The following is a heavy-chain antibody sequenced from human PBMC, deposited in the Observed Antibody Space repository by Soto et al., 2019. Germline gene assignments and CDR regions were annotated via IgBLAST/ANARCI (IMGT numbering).Heavy chain of an antibody. D-gene: IGHD3-10*01. CDR2: ISAYNGNT. CDR3: ARDGRVRDYGSGTILTTYYYYGMDV. J-gene: IGHJ6*02. V-gene: IGHV1-18*01. Sequence: ASVKGSCKASGYTFTIYGSSWVRQATGQGLEWMGWISAYNGNTNYAQKLQGRVTMTTDTSTSTAYMELRSLRSDDTAVYYCARDGRVRDYGSGTILTTYYYYGMDVWGQGTTVTVSS. CDR1: GYTFTIYG.